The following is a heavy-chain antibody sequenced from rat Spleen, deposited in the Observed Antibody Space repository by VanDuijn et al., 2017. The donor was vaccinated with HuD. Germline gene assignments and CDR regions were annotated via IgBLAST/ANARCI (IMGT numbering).Heavy chain of an antibody. V-gene: IGHV5-25*01. Sequence: EVQLVESGGGLAQPGRSMKLSCAASGFTFSDYYMAWVRQAPKKGLELVASISSGGGCTYYPDSVKGRFTISRDNAKSTLYLQMDSLRSEDTASYYCARHHYDGYYHGPVFGVMDAWGQGASVTVSS. CDR3: ARHHYDGYYHGPVFGVMDA. J-gene: IGHJ4*01. CDR1: GFTFSDYY. CDR2: ISSGGGCT. D-gene: IGHD1-12*03.